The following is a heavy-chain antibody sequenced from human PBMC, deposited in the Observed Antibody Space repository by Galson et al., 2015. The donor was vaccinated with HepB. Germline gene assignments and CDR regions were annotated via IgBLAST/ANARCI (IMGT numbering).Heavy chain of an antibody. D-gene: IGHD3-22*01. J-gene: IGHJ1*01. Sequence: SLSLSCAASGFTFSSYGMHWVRQAPGKGLEWVAVISYDGSNKYYADSVKGRFTISRDNSKNTLYLQMNSLRAEDTAVYYCAKDLYDSSGSSVPGGYFQHWGQGTLVTVSS. CDR3: AKDLYDSSGSSVPGGYFQH. V-gene: IGHV3-30*18. CDR2: ISYDGSNK. CDR1: GFTFSSYG.